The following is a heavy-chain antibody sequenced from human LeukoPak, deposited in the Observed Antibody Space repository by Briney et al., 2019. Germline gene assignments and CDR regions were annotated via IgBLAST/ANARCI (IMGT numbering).Heavy chain of an antibody. CDR3: ARDQGGVGY. D-gene: IGHD3-16*01. V-gene: IGHV3-48*01. CDR2: ISSFSGTI. Sequence: TGGSLRLSCTVSGFTVSSNSWSWVRQAPGKGLEWVSYISSFSGTINYADSVKGRFTISRDNAKNSLYLQMNSLRAEDTAVYYCARDQGGVGYWGQGTLVTVSS. J-gene: IGHJ4*02. CDR1: GFTVSSNS.